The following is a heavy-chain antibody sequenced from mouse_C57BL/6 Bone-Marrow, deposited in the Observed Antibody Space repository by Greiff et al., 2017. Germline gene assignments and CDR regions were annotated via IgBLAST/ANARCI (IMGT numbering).Heavy chain of an antibody. CDR3: AIADYYGSLDY. CDR1: GYTFTSYW. V-gene: IGHV1-74*01. J-gene: IGHJ2*01. CDR2: IHPSDSVT. D-gene: IGHD1-1*01. Sequence: VQLQQPGAELVKPGASVKVSCKASGYTFTSYWMHWVKQRPGQGLEWIGRIHPSDSVTNYNQKFKGKATLTVDKSSSTAYLQLSRLTSEDSAVYYCAIADYYGSLDYWGQGTTLTVSS.